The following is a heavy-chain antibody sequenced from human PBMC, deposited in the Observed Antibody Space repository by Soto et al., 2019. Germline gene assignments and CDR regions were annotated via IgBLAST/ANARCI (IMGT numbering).Heavy chain of an antibody. D-gene: IGHD3-22*01. CDR2: IIPIFGTA. V-gene: IGHV1-69*06. J-gene: IGHJ4*02. CDR1: GGTFSSYA. CDR3: ARVARVGRYYSHSSAYLKGYFDY. Sequence: SVKVSCKASGGTFSSYAISWVRQAPGQGLEWMGGIIPIFGTANYAQKFQGRVTITADKSTSTAYMELSSLRSEDTAVYYCARVARVGRYYSHSSAYLKGYFDYWGQGTLVTVSS.